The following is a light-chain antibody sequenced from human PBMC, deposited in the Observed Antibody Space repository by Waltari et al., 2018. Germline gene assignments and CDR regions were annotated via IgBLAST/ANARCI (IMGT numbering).Light chain of an antibody. CDR1: NIGSKS. V-gene: IGLV3-21*03. Sequence: SYVLTQPPSVSVAPGKTARITCGGNNIGSKSVHWYQQKPGQAPVLVVYEDSARPSGIPERCSGSNSGNTATLTISRVEAGDEADYYCQVWDSSSDHYVFGTGTKVTVL. CDR3: QVWDSSSDHYV. CDR2: EDS. J-gene: IGLJ1*01.